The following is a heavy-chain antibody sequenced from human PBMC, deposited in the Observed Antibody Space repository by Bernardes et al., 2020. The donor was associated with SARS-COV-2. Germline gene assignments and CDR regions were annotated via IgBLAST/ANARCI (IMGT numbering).Heavy chain of an antibody. Sequence: VGSLILSCAASGFTFRDYAMSWVRQAPGKGLEWVSTVSAGGDLKYYGDSVKGRFTISRDSSKNTLHLQMNSLRADDTAVYYCAKNLLGGFDSWGQGTLVTVSS. CDR3: AKNLLGGFDS. D-gene: IGHD3-16*01. CDR2: VSAGGDLK. CDR1: GFTFRDYA. J-gene: IGHJ4*02. V-gene: IGHV3-23*01.